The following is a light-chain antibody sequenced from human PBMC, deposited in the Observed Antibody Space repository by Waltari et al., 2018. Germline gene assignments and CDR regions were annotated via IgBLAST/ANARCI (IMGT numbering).Light chain of an antibody. CDR3: QQGSILPLT. V-gene: IGKV3-11*01. CDR1: ESVYKY. Sequence: EVVLTQSPVTLSLSAGERASLSCRASESVYKYLAWYQQRPGQPPRLLIYDTSNRAAGGPGRFSGSGYGTDFTLTITSLEAEDLAVYFCQQGSILPLTFGGGTRVEIK. CDR2: DTS. J-gene: IGKJ4*01.